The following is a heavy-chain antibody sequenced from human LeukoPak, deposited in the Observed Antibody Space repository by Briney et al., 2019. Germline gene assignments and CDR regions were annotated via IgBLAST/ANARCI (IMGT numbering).Heavy chain of an antibody. CDR3: ARHVVVPAAPPGYSSGWYPSGYYYYMDV. V-gene: IGHV5-51*01. D-gene: IGHD6-19*01. CDR2: IYPGDSDT. J-gene: IGHJ6*03. Sequence: GESLKISCKGSGYSFTSYWIGWVRQMPGKGLEWMGIIYPGDSDTRYSPSFQGQVTISADKSISTAYLQWSSLKASDTATYYCARHVVVPAAPPGYSSGWYPSGYYYYMDVWGKGTTVTVSS. CDR1: GYSFTSYW.